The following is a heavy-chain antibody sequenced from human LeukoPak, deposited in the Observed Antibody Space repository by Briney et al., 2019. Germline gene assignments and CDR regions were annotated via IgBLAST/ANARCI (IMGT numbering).Heavy chain of an antibody. J-gene: IGHJ4*02. CDR1: GLTFSSYG. V-gene: IGHV3-33*01. CDR3: ARDYESFFDY. Sequence: SGGSLRLSCAASGLTFSSYGMHWVRQAPGKGLEWVAVIGYDGGDYYYADSVKGRFTISRDNSKNTLYLQMNSLRAEDTAVYYCARDYESFFDYWGQGTLVTVSS. D-gene: IGHD3-3*01. CDR2: IGYDGGDY.